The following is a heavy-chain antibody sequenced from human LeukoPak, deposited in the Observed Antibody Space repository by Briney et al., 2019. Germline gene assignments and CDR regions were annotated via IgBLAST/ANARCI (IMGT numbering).Heavy chain of an antibody. D-gene: IGHD6-13*01. CDR3: ARDALAGCFDY. J-gene: IGHJ4*02. CDR2: TYYSGST. Sequence: SETLSLTCTVSGGSISSGTYYWGWIRQPPGKGLEWIGSTYYSGSTYYNPSLKSRVTISMDTSKNQFSLKVSSVTAADTAVYYCARDALAGCFDYWGQGTLVTVSS. CDR1: GGSISSGTYY. V-gene: IGHV4-39*07.